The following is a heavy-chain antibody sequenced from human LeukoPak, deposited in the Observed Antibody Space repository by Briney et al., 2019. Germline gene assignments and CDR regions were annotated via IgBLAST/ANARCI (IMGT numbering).Heavy chain of an antibody. J-gene: IGHJ4*02. D-gene: IGHD3-10*01. V-gene: IGHV3-23*01. CDR3: AKDGYYGSGPPDY. CDR2: TSGSGGST. CDR1: GLTFSSYA. Sequence: GGSLRLSCAASGLTFSSYAMSWVRQAPGKGLEWVSATSGSGGSTYYADSVKGRFTISRDNSKNTLYLQMNSLRAEDTAVYYCAKDGYYGSGPPDYWGQGTLVTVSS.